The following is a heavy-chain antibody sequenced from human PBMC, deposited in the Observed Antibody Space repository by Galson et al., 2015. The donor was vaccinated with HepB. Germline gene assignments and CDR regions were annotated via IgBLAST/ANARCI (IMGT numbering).Heavy chain of an antibody. CDR2: NK. J-gene: IGHJ6*02. D-gene: IGHD3-3*01. Sequence: NKYYADSVKGRFTISRDNSKNTLYLQMNSLRAEDTAVYYCARDSSFWSGYPNYYYYGMDVWGQGTTVTVSS. CDR3: ARDSSFWSGYPNYYYYGMDV. V-gene: IGHV3-30*01.